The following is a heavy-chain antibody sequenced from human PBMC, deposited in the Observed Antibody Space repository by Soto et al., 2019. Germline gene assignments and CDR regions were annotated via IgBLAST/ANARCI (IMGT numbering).Heavy chain of an antibody. D-gene: IGHD3-3*01. CDR3: ARGYYDFWSGYLSGPYGMDV. V-gene: IGHV4-61*08. J-gene: IGHJ6*02. Sequence: SETLSLTCTVSGDSISSGDYYWSWIRQPPGKGLEWIGCIYYSGNTNYNPSLKSRFTISVDTSKNQFSLKLSSVTAADTAVYYCARGYYDFWSGYLSGPYGMDVWGQGTTVTVSS. CDR1: GDSISSGDYY. CDR2: IYYSGNT.